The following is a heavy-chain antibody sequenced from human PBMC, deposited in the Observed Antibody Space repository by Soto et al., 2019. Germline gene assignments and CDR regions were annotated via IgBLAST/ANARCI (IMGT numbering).Heavy chain of an antibody. Sequence: ASVKVSRKSSGYTFTRYDLNEVRQPTGQGREGMGWMNLNSGNKGYAQKFQGTVTMTRNTSISPAYMELSSLRSENTGGDYCAGEKGRYSDYWGQGTLVTVSS. J-gene: IGHJ4*02. CDR1: GYTFTRYD. CDR3: AGEKGRYSDY. CDR2: MNLNSGNK. D-gene: IGHD5-12*01. V-gene: IGHV1-8*01.